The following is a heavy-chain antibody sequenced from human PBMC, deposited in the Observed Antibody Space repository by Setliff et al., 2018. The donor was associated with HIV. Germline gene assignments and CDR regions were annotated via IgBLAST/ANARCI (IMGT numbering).Heavy chain of an antibody. CDR3: ARLRPYNGALDY. D-gene: IGHD2-8*01. V-gene: IGHV3-66*02. J-gene: IGHJ4*02. CDR2: IYSDGNT. Sequence: GESLKISCAASGFTVSSYYMSWVRQAPGKGLEWVSTIYSDGNTYHADSVKGRFTLSRDNSENALFLQMNSLRPEDTAVYYCARLRPYNGALDYWGQGTPVTVSS. CDR1: GFTVSSYY.